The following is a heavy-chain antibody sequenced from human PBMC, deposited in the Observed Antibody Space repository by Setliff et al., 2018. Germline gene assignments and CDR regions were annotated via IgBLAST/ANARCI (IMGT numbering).Heavy chain of an antibody. CDR3: ARVLGYNGYGNYYIYYFMDV. CDR2: TYSSGST. CDR1: GGSISSYH. Sequence: SETLSLTCSVSGGSISSYHWSWIRQPPGKGLEWIGSTYSSGSTNYNPSLKSRVTISLDTSKNLFPLNLSSVTDADTAVYYCARVLGYNGYGNYYIYYFMDVWGKGTTVTVSS. V-gene: IGHV4-4*08. D-gene: IGHD5-12*01. J-gene: IGHJ6*03.